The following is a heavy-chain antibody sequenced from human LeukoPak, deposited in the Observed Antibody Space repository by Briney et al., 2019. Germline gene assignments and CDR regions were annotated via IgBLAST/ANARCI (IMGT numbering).Heavy chain of an antibody. CDR1: GFTFSSYA. J-gene: IGHJ4*02. CDR3: ARAPGFIYGGFDY. D-gene: IGHD3-3*02. Sequence: GGSLRLSCAASGFTFSSYAMHWVRQAPGKGLEWVAVISYDGSNKYYADSVKGRFTISRDNSKNTLYLQMNSLRAVDTAVYYCARAPGFIYGGFDYWGQGTLVTVSS. CDR2: ISYDGSNK. V-gene: IGHV3-30*04.